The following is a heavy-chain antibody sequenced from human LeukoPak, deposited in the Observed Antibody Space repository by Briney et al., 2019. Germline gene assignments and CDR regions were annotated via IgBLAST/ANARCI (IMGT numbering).Heavy chain of an antibody. V-gene: IGHV3-30*18. CDR2: ISYDGSNK. CDR1: GFTFSSYG. D-gene: IGHD1-14*01. J-gene: IGHJ4*02. CDR3: AKAGEPPDY. Sequence: PGGSLRLSCAASGFTFSSYGMHWVRQAPGKGLEWVAVISYDGSNKYYADSVKGRFTISRDNSKNTLYLQMNSLRAEDTAVYYCAKAGEPPDYWGQGTLVTVSS.